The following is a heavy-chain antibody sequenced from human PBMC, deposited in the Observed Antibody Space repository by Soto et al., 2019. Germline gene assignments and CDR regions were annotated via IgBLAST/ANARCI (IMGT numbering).Heavy chain of an antibody. J-gene: IGHJ4*02. CDR1: GGSISSYY. V-gene: IGHV4-59*01. CDR3: ARHTREYVGY. D-gene: IGHD3-16*01. CDR2: IYYSGST. Sequence: SETLSLTCTVSGGSISSYYWSWIRQPPGKGLEWIGYIYYSGSTNYNPSLKSRVTISVDTSKNQFSLKLSSVTAADTAVYYCARHTREYVGYWGQGTLVTVSS.